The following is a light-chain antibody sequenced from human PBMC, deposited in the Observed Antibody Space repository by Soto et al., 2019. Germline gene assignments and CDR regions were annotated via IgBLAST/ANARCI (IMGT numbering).Light chain of an antibody. CDR3: QQYNNWPFT. V-gene: IGKV3-15*01. Sequence: EIVMTQSPATLSVSPGERVTLSCRASQSVSRDVAWYLQKPGQAPRLLIYEASIRATGIAARFSGSGSGTEFTLTISSLQSEDFAVYWCQQYNNWPFTFGPGTKVEIK. CDR1: QSVSRD. CDR2: EAS. J-gene: IGKJ3*01.